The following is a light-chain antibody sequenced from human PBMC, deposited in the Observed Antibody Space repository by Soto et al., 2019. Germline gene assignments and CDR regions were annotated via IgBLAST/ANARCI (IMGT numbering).Light chain of an antibody. CDR3: QKFSAVPT. J-gene: IGKJ4*01. CDR2: AAS. V-gene: IGKV1-27*01. Sequence: DIQMTQSPSSLSASVGDRVTITCRASQAIYNYLAWYQQKTGKVPTLLISAASTLQSGVPSRFSGSGSGTDFTLTISSLQPEYVATYYCQKFSAVPTFGGGTKVEI. CDR1: QAIYNY.